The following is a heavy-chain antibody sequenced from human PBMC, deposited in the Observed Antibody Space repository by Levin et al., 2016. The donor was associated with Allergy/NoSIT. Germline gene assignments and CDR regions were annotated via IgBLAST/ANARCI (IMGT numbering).Heavy chain of an antibody. CDR2: IKYDGSVT. CDR3: ASLGLGTSFDH. CDR1: GFSIGSYW. D-gene: IGHD1-14*01. J-gene: IGHJ4*02. V-gene: IGHV3-74*01. Sequence: GESLKISCTASGFSIGSYWMSWVRQAPGKGPVWVSRIKYDGSVTTYADSVKGRFTISRDTAKNTLYLQMSSLRAEDTAVYYCASLGLGTSFDHWGQGTLVTVSS.